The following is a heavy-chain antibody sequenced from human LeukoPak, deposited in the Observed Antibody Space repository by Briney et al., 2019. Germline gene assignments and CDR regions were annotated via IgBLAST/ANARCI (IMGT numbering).Heavy chain of an antibody. CDR2: INHSGST. J-gene: IGHJ4*02. D-gene: IGHD6-13*01. V-gene: IGHV4-34*01. CDR3: ARQQLVDRHHDY. CDR1: GVSFSGYY. Sequence: SETLSLTCAVYGVSFSGYYWSWIRQPPGKGLEWIGEINHSGSTNYNPSLKSRVTISVDTSKNQFSLKLSSVTAADTAVYYCARQQLVDRHHDYWGQGTLVTVSS.